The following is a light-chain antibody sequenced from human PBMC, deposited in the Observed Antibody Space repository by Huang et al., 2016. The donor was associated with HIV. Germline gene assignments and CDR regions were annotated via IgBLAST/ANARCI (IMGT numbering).Light chain of an antibody. CDR2: AAS. Sequence: AIRMTQSPSSLSASTGDRVNITCRASRDINNFLAWYQQKPGKAPNLLIYAASILETWVPSRFSGSGSGTEFNLSISCLQSEDFATYYCQQYYSYRTFGQGTQVEIK. CDR1: RDINNF. CDR3: QQYYSYRT. J-gene: IGKJ1*01. V-gene: IGKV1-8*01.